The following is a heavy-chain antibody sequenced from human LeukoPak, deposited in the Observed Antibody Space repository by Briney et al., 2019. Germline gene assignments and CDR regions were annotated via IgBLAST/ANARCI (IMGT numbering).Heavy chain of an antibody. D-gene: IGHD3-10*01. CDR1: GFTFSGSA. Sequence: GGSLKLSCAASGFTFSGSAMHWVRQASGKELEWIGRIWSRPNSYATAYAASVKGRFIISRDDSINTAYLQMNSLKTEDTALYYCTRLADGSGKFDLWGQGTLVTASS. J-gene: IGHJ5*02. CDR3: TRLADGSGKFDL. V-gene: IGHV3-73*01. CDR2: IWSRPNSYAT.